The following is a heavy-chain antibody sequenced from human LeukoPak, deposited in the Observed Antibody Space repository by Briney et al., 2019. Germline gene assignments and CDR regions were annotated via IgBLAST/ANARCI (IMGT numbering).Heavy chain of an antibody. CDR3: ARGRDSGWYDWFDP. Sequence: SVKVSCKASGGTFSSYAISWVRQAPGQGLEWMGGIIPIFGTANYAQKFQGRVTITADESTSTAYGELSSLRSEDTAVYYCARGRDSGWYDWFDPWGQGTPGHRLL. D-gene: IGHD6-19*01. CDR2: IIPIFGTA. V-gene: IGHV1-69*01. CDR1: GGTFSSYA. J-gene: IGHJ5*02.